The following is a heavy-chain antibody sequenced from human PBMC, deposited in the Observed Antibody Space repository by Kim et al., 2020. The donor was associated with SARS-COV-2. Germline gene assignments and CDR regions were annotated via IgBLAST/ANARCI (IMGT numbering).Heavy chain of an antibody. D-gene: IGHD3-10*01. V-gene: IGHV3-48*04. CDR2: ITRNRNTI. CDR1: GFTFSTYN. CDR3: ARDGERGYDMDV. J-gene: IGHJ6*02. Sequence: LSLTCAASGFTFSTYNMDWVRQAPGKGLEWISYITRNRNTIYYADSVKGRFTISRDNAKNSLYLQMSSLRAEDTAVYYCARDGERGYDMDVWGQGTTVTVSS.